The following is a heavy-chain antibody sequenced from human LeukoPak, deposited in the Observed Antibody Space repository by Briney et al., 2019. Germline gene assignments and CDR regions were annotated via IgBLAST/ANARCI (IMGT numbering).Heavy chain of an antibody. Sequence: EASVKVSCKASGYTFTSYYMHWVRQAPGQGLEWMGIINPSGGSTSYAQKFQGRVTMTRDTSTSTVYMELSRLRSEDTAVYYCARVNTIFGVVTAPLDAFDIWGQGTMVTVSS. CDR1: GYTFTSYY. J-gene: IGHJ3*02. D-gene: IGHD3-3*01. CDR3: ARVNTIFGVVTAPLDAFDI. V-gene: IGHV1-46*01. CDR2: INPSGGST.